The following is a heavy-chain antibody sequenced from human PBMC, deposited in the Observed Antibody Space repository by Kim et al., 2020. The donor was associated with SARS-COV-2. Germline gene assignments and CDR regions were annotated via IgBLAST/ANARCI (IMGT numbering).Heavy chain of an antibody. CDR3: ARVFRTVVTPSGYYGMDV. Sequence: GGSLRLSCAASGFTFSSYWMHWVRQAPGKGLVWVSRINSDGSSTSYADSVKGRFTISRDNAKNTLYLQMNSLRAEDTAVYYCARVFRTVVTPSGYYGMDVWGQGTTVTVSS. J-gene: IGHJ6*02. CDR1: GFTFSSYW. V-gene: IGHV3-74*01. D-gene: IGHD2-15*01. CDR2: INSDGSST.